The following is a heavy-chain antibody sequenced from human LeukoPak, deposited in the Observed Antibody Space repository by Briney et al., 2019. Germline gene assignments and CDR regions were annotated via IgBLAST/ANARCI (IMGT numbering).Heavy chain of an antibody. D-gene: IGHD3-3*01. CDR1: GGSISSGSYY. Sequence: SQTLSLTCTVSGGSISSGSYYWSWIRQPAGKGLEWIGRIYTSGSTNYNPSLKSRVTISVDTSKNQFSLKLSSVTAADTAVYYCARDGGYYDFWSGDDAFDIWGQGTMVTVSS. J-gene: IGHJ3*02. V-gene: IGHV4-61*02. CDR3: ARDGGYYDFWSGDDAFDI. CDR2: IYTSGST.